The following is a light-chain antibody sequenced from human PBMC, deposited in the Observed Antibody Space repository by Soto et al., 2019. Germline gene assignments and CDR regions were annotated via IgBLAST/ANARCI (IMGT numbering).Light chain of an antibody. CDR1: QSISSW. CDR2: KAS. J-gene: IGKJ3*01. V-gene: IGKV1-5*03. Sequence: DIQMTQSPSTLSASVGDRVTITCRASQSISSWLAWYQQKPGKAPKLLIYKASSLESGVPSRFSGSGSGTEFTLTISSLQHDDFAIYYCQQYSNYFTFGPGTKVDIK. CDR3: QQYSNYFT.